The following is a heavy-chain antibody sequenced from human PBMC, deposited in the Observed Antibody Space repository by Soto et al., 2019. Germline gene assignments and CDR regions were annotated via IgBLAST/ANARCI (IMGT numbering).Heavy chain of an antibody. CDR3: VRVPLVASAAAPRGWFDP. CDR1: GYTFTSYY. J-gene: IGHJ5*02. D-gene: IGHD2-15*01. V-gene: IGHV1-46*03. Sequence: ASVKVSCKASGYTFTSYYMHWVRQAPGQGLEWMGIINPSGGSTSYATEYDASVRGRFTISRDDSKNSLYLQMNSLETEDTAVYYCVRVPLVASAAAPRGWFDPWGQGTLVTVSS. CDR2: INPSGGST.